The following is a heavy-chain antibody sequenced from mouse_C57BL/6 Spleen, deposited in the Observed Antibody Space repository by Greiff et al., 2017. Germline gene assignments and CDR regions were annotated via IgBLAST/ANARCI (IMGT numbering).Heavy chain of an antibody. D-gene: IGHD4-1*01. J-gene: IGHJ4*01. Sequence: QVQLQQPGAELVKPGASVKLSCKASGYTFTSYWMQWVKQRPGQGLEWIGEIDPSDSYTNYNQKFKGKATLTVDTSSSTAYMQLSSLTSEDSAVYYCARRLTGRYYAMDDWGQGTSVTVSS. CDR3: ARRLTGRYYAMDD. CDR1: GYTFTSYW. CDR2: IDPSDSYT. V-gene: IGHV1-50*01.